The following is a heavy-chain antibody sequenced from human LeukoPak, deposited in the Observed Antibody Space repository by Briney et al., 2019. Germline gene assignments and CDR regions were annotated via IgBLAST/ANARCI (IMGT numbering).Heavy chain of an antibody. D-gene: IGHD6-19*01. CDR3: ARDFGTTGWHTFDY. J-gene: IGHJ4*02. CDR2: TYYRSKWYN. Sequence: ASQTLSLTCVVSGDSVSSENGAWNWIRQSPSRGLEWLGRTYYRSKWYNDYAESMEGRMTISQDTSKNQYSLHLNSVTPDDTAVYYCARDFGTTGWHTFDYWGQGTLGTVSS. V-gene: IGHV6-1*01. CDR1: GDSVSSENGA.